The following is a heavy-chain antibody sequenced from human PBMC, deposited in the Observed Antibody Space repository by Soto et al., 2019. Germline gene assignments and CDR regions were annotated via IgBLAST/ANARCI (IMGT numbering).Heavy chain of an antibody. V-gene: IGHV6-1*01. Sequence: SQTLSLTCALSGDSVSSDSASWSWTRQSPSRGLEWLGRTYYRSKWYYNYALSVQGRMTINPDTSKNQFSLQLNSVTPEDTAVYYCARKTQGSAFDIWGQGTMVTVSS. J-gene: IGHJ3*02. CDR1: GDSVSSDSAS. CDR2: TYYRSKWYY. CDR3: ARKTQGSAFDI.